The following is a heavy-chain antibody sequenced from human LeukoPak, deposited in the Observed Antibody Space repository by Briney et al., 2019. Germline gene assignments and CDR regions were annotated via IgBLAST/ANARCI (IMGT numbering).Heavy chain of an antibody. D-gene: IGHD6-13*01. CDR2: INGDGSST. CDR1: GFTFSSYS. Sequence: GGSLRLSCAASGFTFSSYSMNWVRHAPGKGLVWVSRINGDGSSTTYVDSVMGRFTISRDNAKNTLYLQMNSVRAEDTAVYYCARGNIAAAGIHYWGQGTLVIVSS. CDR3: ARGNIAAAGIHY. V-gene: IGHV3-74*01. J-gene: IGHJ4*02.